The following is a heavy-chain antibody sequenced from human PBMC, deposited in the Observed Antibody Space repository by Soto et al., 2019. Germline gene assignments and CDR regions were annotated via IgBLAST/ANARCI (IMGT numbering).Heavy chain of an antibody. V-gene: IGHV3-74*01. CDR2: INDDGSAT. CDR3: ARGIFGSGTANDY. Sequence: PGGSLRLSCAASGFTFSGSWMHWVRQAPGKGLVWVSRINDDGSATSYADFVKGRFTISRDNAKDTLFLQMNGLRAEDTAVYYCARGIFGSGTANDYWGQGT. CDR1: GFTFSGSW. J-gene: IGHJ4*02. D-gene: IGHD3-10*01.